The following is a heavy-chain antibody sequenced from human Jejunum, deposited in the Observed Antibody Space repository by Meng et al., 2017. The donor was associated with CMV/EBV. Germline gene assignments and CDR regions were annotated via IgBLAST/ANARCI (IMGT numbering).Heavy chain of an antibody. CDR2: INQDEGEK. D-gene: IGHD6-19*01. V-gene: IGHV3-7*01. CDR3: ARYNSSASHDF. J-gene: IGHJ4*02. Sequence: AASGFTFTTYWMAWVRQAPGKGLEWVANINQDEGEKYYVDSVYGRFTVSRDNAKNSLYLEMNSLRAEDTAVYYCARYNSSASHDFWGQGTLVTVSS. CDR1: GFTFTTYW.